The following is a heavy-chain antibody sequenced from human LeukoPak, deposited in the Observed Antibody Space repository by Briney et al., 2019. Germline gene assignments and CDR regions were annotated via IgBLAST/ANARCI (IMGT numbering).Heavy chain of an antibody. CDR1: GYTFTSYD. Sequence: ASVKVSCKASGYTFTSYDINWVRQATGQGLEWMGWKNPNSGCTGLAQKFQGRLTMTMNTAISTAYMELSSLTSEDTVVYYCARGPVTTHGMDVWGQGTTVTVSS. J-gene: IGHJ6*02. CDR2: KNPNSGCT. D-gene: IGHD4-11*01. CDR3: ARGPVTTHGMDV. V-gene: IGHV1-8*01.